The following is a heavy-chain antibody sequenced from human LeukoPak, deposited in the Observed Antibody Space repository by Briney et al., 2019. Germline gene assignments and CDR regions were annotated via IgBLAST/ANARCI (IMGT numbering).Heavy chain of an antibody. J-gene: IGHJ4*02. D-gene: IGHD3-22*01. CDR2: IYYGGST. Sequence: SETLSLTCSGSGGSISSHYWSWIRQPPGKGLEWIGYIYYGGSTNYNPSLKSRATISVDTTKNHFSLQLSSGTAAATAVYYCGRGAYLTGYYYDSSGYHRDHGREETVVSVSS. CDR1: GGSISSHY. V-gene: IGHV4-59*11. CDR3: GRGAYLTGYYYDSSGYHRDH.